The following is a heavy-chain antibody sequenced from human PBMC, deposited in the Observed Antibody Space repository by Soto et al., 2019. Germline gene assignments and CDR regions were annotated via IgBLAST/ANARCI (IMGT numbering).Heavy chain of an antibody. CDR1: GYSFTSYW. J-gene: IGHJ6*02. CDR3: ARHGDPSPVSLLWFGELLSPDYYYYGMDV. D-gene: IGHD3-10*01. CDR2: IYPGDSDT. Sequence: PGESLKISCKGSGYSFTSYWIGWVRQMPGKGLEWMGIIYPGDSDTRYSPSFQGQVTISADKSISTAYLQWSSLKASDTAMYYCARHGDPSPVSLLWFGELLSPDYYYYGMDVWGQGTTVTVSS. V-gene: IGHV5-51*01.